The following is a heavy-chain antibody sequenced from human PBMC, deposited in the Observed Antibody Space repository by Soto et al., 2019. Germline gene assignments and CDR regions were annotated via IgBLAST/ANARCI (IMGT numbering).Heavy chain of an antibody. V-gene: IGHV4-31*03. CDR3: ARASSTRGYSHGYCFDH. D-gene: IGHD5-18*01. Sequence: PSETLSLTCTVSDGPISSGGYYWSWIRQHPGKGLEWIGYIYYSGSTYYNPSLKSRVTISVDTSKNQFSLKLSSVTAADTAVYYCARASSTRGYSHGYCFDHWGQGTLVTVS. J-gene: IGHJ5*02. CDR1: DGPISSGGYY. CDR2: IYYSGST.